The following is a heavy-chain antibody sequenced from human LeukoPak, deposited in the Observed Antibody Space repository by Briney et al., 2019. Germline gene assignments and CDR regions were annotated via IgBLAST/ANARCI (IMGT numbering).Heavy chain of an antibody. D-gene: IGHD1-1*01. Sequence: SQTLSLTCAISGDSVSRIGAAWGWIRQSPSRGLEWLGRTYYGSKWHNDYAVSMRSRITIKSDTSKNQFSLQLNSVTPEDTAVYYCARDLFAGNFDPWGQGTLVTVSS. CDR1: GDSVSRIGAA. CDR2: TYYGSKWHN. J-gene: IGHJ5*02. V-gene: IGHV6-1*01. CDR3: ARDLFAGNFDP.